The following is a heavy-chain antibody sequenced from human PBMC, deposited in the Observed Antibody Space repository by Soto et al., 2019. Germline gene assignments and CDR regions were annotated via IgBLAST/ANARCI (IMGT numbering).Heavy chain of an antibody. V-gene: IGHV3-21*01. CDR2: ISSSSSYI. Sequence: GSLRLSCAASGFTFSSYSMNWVRQAPGRGLEWVSSISSSSSYIYYADSVKGRFTISRDNAKNSLYLQMNSLRAEDTAVYYCARDHREYCSGGSCYWYYWGQGTLVTVSS. CDR3: ARDHREYCSGGSCYWYY. D-gene: IGHD2-15*01. CDR1: GFTFSSYS. J-gene: IGHJ4*02.